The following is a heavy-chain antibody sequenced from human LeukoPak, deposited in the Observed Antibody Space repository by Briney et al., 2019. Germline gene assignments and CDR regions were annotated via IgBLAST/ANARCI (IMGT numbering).Heavy chain of an antibody. CDR3: ARDIVESSWSYYYYGMDV. J-gene: IGHJ6*02. V-gene: IGHV4-61*01. D-gene: IGHD2-15*01. Sequence: SETLSLTCTVSGGSVSSGSYYWSWIRQPPGKGLEWIGYIYYSGSTNYNPSLKSRVTISVDTSKNQFSLKLSSVTAADTAVYYCARDIVESSWSYYYYGMDVWGQGTTVTVSS. CDR2: IYYSGST. CDR1: GGSVSSGSYY.